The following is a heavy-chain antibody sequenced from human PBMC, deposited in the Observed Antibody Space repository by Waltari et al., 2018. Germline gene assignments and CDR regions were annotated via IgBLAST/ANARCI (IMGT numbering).Heavy chain of an antibody. Sequence: QVQLQESGPGLVKPSQTLSLPFTVSGVPITYSGHYWTWIRQRPGQGLEWIGYVYRSGSTYYNPSLKSRVTISLDTSRNHFSLTLTSVTAADTALYYCARPRSAYYYYGMDVWGQGTTVTVSS. V-gene: IGHV4-30-4*08. CDR2: VYRSGST. CDR1: GVPITYSGHY. CDR3: ARPRSAYYYYGMDV. J-gene: IGHJ6*02. D-gene: IGHD3-3*01.